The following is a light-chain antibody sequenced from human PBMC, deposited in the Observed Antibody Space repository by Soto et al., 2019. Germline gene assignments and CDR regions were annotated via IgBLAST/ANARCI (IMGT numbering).Light chain of an antibody. J-gene: IGKJ1*01. CDR3: QQYGSSRT. Sequence: EIVLTQSPGTLSLSPGERATLSCRASQSVSSSYLAWYQQKPGQAPRLLIYGASSRAPGIPDRFSGSGSGTDFTLTISRLEPEDFAVYYSQQYGSSRTFGQGTKVEIK. CDR1: QSVSSSY. CDR2: GAS. V-gene: IGKV3-20*01.